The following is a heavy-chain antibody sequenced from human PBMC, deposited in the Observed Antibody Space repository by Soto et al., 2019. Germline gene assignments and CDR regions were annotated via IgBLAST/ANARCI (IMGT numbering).Heavy chain of an antibody. CDR1: GYSFTSYW. Sequence: LGESLKISCKGSGYSFTSYWIGWVRQMPGKGLEWMGIIYPGDSDTRYSPSFQGQVTISADKSISTAYLQWSSLKASDTAMYYCARTAAAGKYYYGVDVWGQGTTVTVS. CDR2: IYPGDSDT. V-gene: IGHV5-51*01. J-gene: IGHJ6*02. CDR3: ARTAAAGKYYYGVDV. D-gene: IGHD6-13*01.